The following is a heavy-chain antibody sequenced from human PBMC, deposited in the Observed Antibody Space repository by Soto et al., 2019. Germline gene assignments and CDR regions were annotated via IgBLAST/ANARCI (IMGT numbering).Heavy chain of an antibody. V-gene: IGHV3-15*01. CDR2: IKSKTDGGTT. D-gene: IGHD6-19*01. CDR3: TTGYSSGWYSPDWFDP. J-gene: IGHJ5*02. Sequence: GGSLRLSCAASGFTFSNAWMSWVRQAPGKGLEWVGRIKSKTDGGTTDYAAPVKGRFTISRDDSKNTLYLQMNSLKTEDTAVYYCTTGYSSGWYSPDWFDPWGQGTLVTVSS. CDR1: GFTFSNAW.